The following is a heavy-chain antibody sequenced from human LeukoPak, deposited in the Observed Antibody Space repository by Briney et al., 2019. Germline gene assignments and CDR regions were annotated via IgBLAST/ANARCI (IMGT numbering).Heavy chain of an antibody. V-gene: IGHV3-48*01. CDR2: ITSSSSKTI. CDR1: GFSFSSYS. CDR3: ARGQKSVGRVLAGTTTYNYYYYMDV. D-gene: IGHD6-19*01. J-gene: IGHJ6*03. Sequence: GGSLRLSCAASGFSFSSYSMNWVRQAPGKGLEWVSYITSSSSKTIYYADSVKGRFTISRDNAKNSLSLQMNSLRAEDTAVYYCARGQKSVGRVLAGTTTYNYYYYMDVWGKGTTVTVSS.